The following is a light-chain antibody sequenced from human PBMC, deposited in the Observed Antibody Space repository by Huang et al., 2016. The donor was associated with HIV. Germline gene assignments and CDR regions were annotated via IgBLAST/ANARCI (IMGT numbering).Light chain of an antibody. V-gene: IGKV1-5*03. CDR3: QQYTSYPFT. CDR1: QSISSW. CDR2: KAS. Sequence: DIQMTQSPSTLSASLGDRVTITCRASQSISSWLAWYQQKPGKAPRPLIDKASGWESGGPARFSGSGSGTEFTLTISSLQPDDFATYYCQQYTSYPFTFGGGTKVEI. J-gene: IGKJ4*01.